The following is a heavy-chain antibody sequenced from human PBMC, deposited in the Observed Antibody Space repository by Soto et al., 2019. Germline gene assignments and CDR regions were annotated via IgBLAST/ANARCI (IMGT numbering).Heavy chain of an antibody. Sequence: QVQLVESGGGVVQPGRSLRLSCAASGFTFSSYGMHWVRQAPGKGLEWVAVIWYDGSNKYYADSVKGRFTISRDNSKNTLYLQMNILRAEDTAVYYCARGLPDYDILTGYPYFDYWGQGTLVTVSS. CDR2: IWYDGSNK. J-gene: IGHJ4*02. CDR3: ARGLPDYDILTGYPYFDY. V-gene: IGHV3-33*01. D-gene: IGHD3-9*01. CDR1: GFTFSSYG.